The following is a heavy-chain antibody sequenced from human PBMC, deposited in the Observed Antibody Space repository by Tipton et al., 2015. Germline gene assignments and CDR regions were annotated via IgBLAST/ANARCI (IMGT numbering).Heavy chain of an antibody. J-gene: IGHJ5*02. V-gene: IGHV4-34*01. D-gene: IGHD2-2*01. Sequence: TLSLTCAVYGGSFSGYYWSWIRQPPGKGLEWIGEINHSGSTNYNPSLKSRVTISVDTSKNQFSLKLSSVTAADTAVYYCARDVGQLPVTWFDPWGQGTLVTVSS. CDR3: ARDVGQLPVTWFDP. CDR1: GGSFSGYY. CDR2: INHSGST.